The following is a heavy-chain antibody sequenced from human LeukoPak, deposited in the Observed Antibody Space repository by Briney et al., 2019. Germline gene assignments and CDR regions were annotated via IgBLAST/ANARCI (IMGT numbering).Heavy chain of an antibody. J-gene: IGHJ4*02. CDR2: IYYSGAT. V-gene: IGHV4-39*01. Sequence: SDTPSLTCTVSGGSISISGYYWGWIRQPPGKGLQWIRSIYYSGATYYSPSLWSRVTISEDTSKNQFSLKLSSVTAADTAVYYCARQGDGGYTYGNFDSWGQGTLVTVSS. CDR3: ARQGDGGYTYGNFDS. CDR1: GGSISISGYY. D-gene: IGHD5-18*01.